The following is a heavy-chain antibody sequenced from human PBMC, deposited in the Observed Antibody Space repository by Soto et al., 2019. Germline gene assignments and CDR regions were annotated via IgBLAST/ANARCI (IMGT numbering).Heavy chain of an antibody. Sequence: GGSLRLSCAASGLTFSYAWMTWVRQAPGKGLEWVGRIKSKTNGGTTDYAAPVKGRFTISRDDSKNTLYLELNSLKTEDTAVYYCTTDYDISTIRWNAFEIWGQGTMVTVSS. D-gene: IGHD3-9*01. CDR3: TTDYDISTIRWNAFEI. CDR2: IKSKTNGGTT. V-gene: IGHV3-15*07. CDR1: GLTFSYAW. J-gene: IGHJ3*02.